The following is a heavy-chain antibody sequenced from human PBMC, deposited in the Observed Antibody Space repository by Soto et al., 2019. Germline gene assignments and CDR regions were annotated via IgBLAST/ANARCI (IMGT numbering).Heavy chain of an antibody. J-gene: IGHJ2*01. V-gene: IGHV3-33*01. D-gene: IGHD3-22*01. CDR1: GFTFSSYG. CDR3: ARERMIVVDLSYWYFDL. Sequence: GGSLRLSCAASGFTFSSYGMHWVRQAPGKGLEWVAVIWYDGSNKYYVDSVKGRFTISRDNAKNSLYLQMNSLRDEDTAVYYCARERMIVVDLSYWYFDLWGRGTLVTVSS. CDR2: IWYDGSNK.